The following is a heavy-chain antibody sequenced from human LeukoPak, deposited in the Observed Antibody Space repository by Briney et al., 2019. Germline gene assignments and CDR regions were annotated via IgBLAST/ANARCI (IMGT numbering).Heavy chain of an antibody. J-gene: IGHJ4*02. CDR2: INHSGST. V-gene: IGHV4-34*01. D-gene: IGHD2-2*02. CDR3: ARGHLGYCSSTSCYTFSY. CDR1: DGSFSGYY. Sequence: PSETLSLTCAVYDGSFSGYYCSWIRQPPGKGLEWIGEINHSGSTNYNPSLKSRVTISVDTSKNQFSLKLSSVTAADTAVYYCARGHLGYCSSTSCYTFSYWGQGTLVTVSS.